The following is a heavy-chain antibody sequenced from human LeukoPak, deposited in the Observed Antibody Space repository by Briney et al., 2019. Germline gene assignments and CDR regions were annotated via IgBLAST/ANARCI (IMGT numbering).Heavy chain of an antibody. Sequence: ASVKVSCKASGYTSTDYYMHWVQQAPGKGLEWMGLVDPEDGETIYAEKFQGRVTITADTSTDTAYMELSSLRSEDTAVYYCATMEYCSGGSCPDWGQGTLVTVSS. CDR2: VDPEDGET. D-gene: IGHD2-15*01. J-gene: IGHJ4*02. CDR3: ATMEYCSGGSCPD. CDR1: GYTSTDYY. V-gene: IGHV1-69-2*01.